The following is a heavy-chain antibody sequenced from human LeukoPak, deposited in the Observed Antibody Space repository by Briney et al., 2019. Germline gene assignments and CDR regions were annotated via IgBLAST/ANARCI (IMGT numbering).Heavy chain of an antibody. J-gene: IGHJ4*02. CDR1: GFTLSNYA. CDR2: ISYDGTSE. V-gene: IGHV3-30*04. D-gene: IGHD1-7*01. Sequence: PGGSLRLSCAVSGFTLSNYAMHWVRQAPGKGLEWVSVISYDGTSEYYADSVKGRFTISRDNAKNSLYLQMNSLRAEDTAVYYCARAHNWKYGTFDYWGQGTLVTVSS. CDR3: ARAHNWKYGTFDY.